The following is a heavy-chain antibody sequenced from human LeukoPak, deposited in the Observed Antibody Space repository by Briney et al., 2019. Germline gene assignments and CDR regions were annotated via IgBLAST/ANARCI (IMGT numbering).Heavy chain of an antibody. V-gene: IGHV1-69*05. J-gene: IGHJ6*03. CDR3: ARGSDCSSTSCYPYYYYYMDV. CDR2: IIPIFGTA. CDR1: GGTFSSYA. D-gene: IGHD2-2*01. Sequence: GASVKVSCKASGGTFSSYAISWVRQAPGQGLEWMGGIIPIFGTANYAQKFQGRVTITTDESTSTAYMELSSLRSEDTAVYYCARGSDCSSTSCYPYYYYYMDVWGKGTTVTVSS.